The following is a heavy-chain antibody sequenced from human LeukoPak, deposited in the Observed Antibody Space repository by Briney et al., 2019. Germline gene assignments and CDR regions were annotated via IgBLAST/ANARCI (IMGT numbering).Heavy chain of an antibody. D-gene: IGHD4-11*01. Sequence: PGGSLRLSCTASGFSFSNFAMSWVRQAPGKGLEWVSAISGSGGSTYYADSVKGRFTISRDNSKNTLYLQMNSLRAEDTAVYYCAKMTTVLIGYFDYWGQGTLVTVSS. CDR1: GFSFSNFA. CDR2: ISGSGGST. V-gene: IGHV3-23*01. J-gene: IGHJ4*02. CDR3: AKMTTVLIGYFDY.